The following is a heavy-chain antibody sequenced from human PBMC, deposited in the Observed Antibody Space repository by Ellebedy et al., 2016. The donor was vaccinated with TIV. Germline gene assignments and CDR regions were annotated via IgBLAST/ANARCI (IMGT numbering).Heavy chain of an antibody. V-gene: IGHV1-18*04. Sequence: ASVKVSXKASGYTFTGYYMHWVRQAPGQGLEWMGWISAYNGNTNYAQKLQGRVTMTTDTSTSTAYMELRSLRSDDTAVYYCARGTLPYYGDYVNWFDPWGQGTLVTVSS. D-gene: IGHD4-17*01. CDR1: GYTFTGYY. J-gene: IGHJ5*02. CDR3: ARGTLPYYGDYVNWFDP. CDR2: ISAYNGNT.